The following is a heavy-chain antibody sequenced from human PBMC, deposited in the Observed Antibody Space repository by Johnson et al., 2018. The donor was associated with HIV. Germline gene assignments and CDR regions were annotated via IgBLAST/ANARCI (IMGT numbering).Heavy chain of an antibody. D-gene: IGHD3-10*01. CDR2: ISSSGSTI. CDR1: GFTFSDYY. J-gene: IGHJ3*02. V-gene: IGHV3-11*04. Sequence: QVQLVESGGGLVKPGGSLRLSCAASGFTFSDYYMSWFRQAPGKGLEWVSYISSSGSTIYYADSVKGRFTISRDNGMNSLYLQMNSLRAEETAVYYCVSGGTAYGERVSAFDIWGQGTMVTVSS. CDR3: VSGGTAYGERVSAFDI.